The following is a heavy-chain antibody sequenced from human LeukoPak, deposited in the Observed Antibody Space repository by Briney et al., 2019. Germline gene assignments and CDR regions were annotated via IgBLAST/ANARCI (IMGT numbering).Heavy chain of an antibody. V-gene: IGHV5-51*01. CDR2: IYPGDSDT. CDR3: ARRRYDILTGYYYYGMDV. J-gene: IGHJ6*02. Sequence: GESLKISCKGSGYRFTSYWIGWVRQIPGKGLEWMGIIYPGDSDTRYSPSFQGQVTISADKSISTAYLQWSSLKASDTAMYYCARRRYDILTGYYYYGMDVWGQGTTVTVSS. CDR1: GYRFTSYW. D-gene: IGHD3-9*01.